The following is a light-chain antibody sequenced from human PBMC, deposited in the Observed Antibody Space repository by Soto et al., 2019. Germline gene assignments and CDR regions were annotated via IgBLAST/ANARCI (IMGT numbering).Light chain of an antibody. CDR3: QQYYSYPLT. Sequence: AIPMTQNPSSFSASTGDRVTITCRASQGISSYLAWYQQKPGKAPKLLIYAASTLQSGVPSRFSGSGSGTDFTLTISCLQSEDFATYYCQQYYSYPLTFGGVTNVDIK. CDR2: AAS. V-gene: IGKV1-8*01. CDR1: QGISSY. J-gene: IGKJ4*01.